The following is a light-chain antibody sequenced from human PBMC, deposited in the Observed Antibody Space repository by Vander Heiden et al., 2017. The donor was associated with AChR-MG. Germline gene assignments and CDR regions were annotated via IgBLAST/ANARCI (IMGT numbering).Light chain of an antibody. CDR2: DVN. V-gene: IGLV2-14*03. Sequence: QSALTQPASVSGSPGQSITISCTGTSNDVGAYNYVSWYQQHPGRPPKLIIYDVNGRPSGTSNRFSGSKSDNTASLTISGLQAEDEADYYCSSYTGTTTRVVFGGGTKLTVL. J-gene: IGLJ2*01. CDR3: SSYTGTTTRVV. CDR1: SNDVGAYNY.